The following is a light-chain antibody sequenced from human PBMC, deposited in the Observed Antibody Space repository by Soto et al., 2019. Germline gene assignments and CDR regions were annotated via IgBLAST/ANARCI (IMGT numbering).Light chain of an antibody. CDR1: NIGSKS. J-gene: IGLJ2*01. V-gene: IGLV3-21*02. CDR2: DDS. Sequence: SYELTQAPSVSVAPGQTATITCGGTNIGSKSVHWYQQKPGQAPVLVVYDDSDRPSGIPERISGSNSGDTATLTISRVEAGDEADFYCQVWDSRTTHVIFGGGTKLTVL. CDR3: QVWDSRTTHVI.